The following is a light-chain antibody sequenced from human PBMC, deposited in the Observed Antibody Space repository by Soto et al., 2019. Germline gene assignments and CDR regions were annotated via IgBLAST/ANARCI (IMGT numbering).Light chain of an antibody. CDR1: ESIDSW. V-gene: IGKV1-5*03. Sequence: DIQMTQSPSTLSASVGDRVTITCRASESIDSWLAWHQQKPGRAPKLLISKASSLESGVPSRFSGSGSGTEFTLTISSLQPDDFATYYYQQYNSYRAFGQGTKVEL. J-gene: IGKJ1*01. CDR2: KAS. CDR3: QQYNSYRA.